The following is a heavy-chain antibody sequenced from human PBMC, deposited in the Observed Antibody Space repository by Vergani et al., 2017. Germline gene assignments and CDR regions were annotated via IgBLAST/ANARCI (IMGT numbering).Heavy chain of an antibody. CDR1: GGSITSSSYY. CDR3: ARTESFILRDFHWAL. J-gene: IGHJ4*02. D-gene: IGHD3-9*01. Sequence: QLHLQESGPGLVKPSETLSLTCTVSGGSITSSSYYWGWIRQPPRKGLEWIGNIYHSGGAYYNPSLKGRVTISVDTSKNQFSLEVTSVTAADTAIYFCARTESFILRDFHWALWGQGTLVTVSS. CDR2: IYHSGGA. V-gene: IGHV4-39*01.